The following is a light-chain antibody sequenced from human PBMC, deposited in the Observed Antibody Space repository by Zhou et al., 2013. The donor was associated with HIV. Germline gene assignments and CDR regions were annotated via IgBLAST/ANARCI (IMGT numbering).Light chain of an antibody. CDR2: KAS. CDR1: LRIGNW. J-gene: IGKJ2*01. Sequence: DIQMTQSPSTLSASVGDTVTISCRATLRIGNWLAWYQQKPGKAPKLLIYKASNLESGVPSRFSGSGSGTEFTLTISSLQPDDFATYYCQQCYTYPVTFGQGTKLEIK. V-gene: IGKV1-5*03. CDR3: QQCYTYPVT.